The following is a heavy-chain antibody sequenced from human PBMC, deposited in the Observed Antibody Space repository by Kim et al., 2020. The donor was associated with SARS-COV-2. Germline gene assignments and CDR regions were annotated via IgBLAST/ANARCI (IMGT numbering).Heavy chain of an antibody. Sequence: NYNPSLKSRVTISVDTSKNQFSLKLSSVTAADTAVYYCARGRDGSYSFDYWGQGTLVTVSS. D-gene: IGHD1-26*01. V-gene: IGHV4-34*01. CDR3: ARGRDGSYSFDY. J-gene: IGHJ4*02.